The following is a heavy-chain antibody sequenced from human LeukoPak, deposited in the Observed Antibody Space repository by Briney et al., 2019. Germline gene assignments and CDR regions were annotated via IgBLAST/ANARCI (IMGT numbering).Heavy chain of an antibody. Sequence: GESLKISCKGSGYSFTSYWIGWVRQVPGKGLEWMGIIYPGDSDTRYSPSFQGQVTMSADKSISTAYLQWSSLKASDTAMYYCARLDDSSGYYSHFDYWGQGTLVTVSS. CDR3: ARLDDSSGYYSHFDY. V-gene: IGHV5-51*01. CDR1: GYSFTSYW. CDR2: IYPGDSDT. J-gene: IGHJ4*02. D-gene: IGHD3-22*01.